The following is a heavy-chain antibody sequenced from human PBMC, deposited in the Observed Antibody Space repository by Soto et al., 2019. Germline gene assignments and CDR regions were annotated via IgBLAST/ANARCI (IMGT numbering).Heavy chain of an antibody. D-gene: IGHD5-12*01. CDR1: GGSFSGHF. J-gene: IGHJ6*02. CDR3: ARGGGRSGRRAV. Sequence: QVQLQEWGAGLVKPSETLSLTCAVYGGSFSGHFWNWIRQPPGKGLEWIGEINESGRTNYNPSLKSRVAISVDTSKNQFSLKLASVTAADTAIYYCARGGGRSGRRAVWGLGTTVTVS. V-gene: IGHV4-34*01. CDR2: INESGRT.